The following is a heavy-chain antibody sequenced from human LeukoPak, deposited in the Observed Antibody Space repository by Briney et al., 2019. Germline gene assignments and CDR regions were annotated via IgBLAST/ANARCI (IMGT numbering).Heavy chain of an antibody. Sequence: SETLSLTCAVYGGSFSGYYWSWIRQPPGKGLEWIGEINHSGSTNYNPSLKSRVTISVDTSKNQFSLKLSSVTAADTAVYYCARGRISGIAAAGTIFDYWGQGTLVTVSS. D-gene: IGHD6-13*01. CDR2: INHSGST. CDR1: GGSFSGYY. CDR3: ARGRISGIAAAGTIFDY. J-gene: IGHJ4*02. V-gene: IGHV4-34*01.